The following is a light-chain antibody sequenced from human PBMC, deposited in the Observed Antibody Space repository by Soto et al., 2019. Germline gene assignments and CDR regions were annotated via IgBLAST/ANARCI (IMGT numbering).Light chain of an antibody. CDR2: EVV. Sequence: QSVLTQPASVSGSHGQSITISCTGTSSDVGGYKFVSWYQQHPGKVPKLLISEVVNRPSGVSIRFSGSKSGDTASLTITGLQAEDEADYYCSSYAAGSIYVFGTGTKLTVL. V-gene: IGLV2-14*01. CDR1: SSDVGGYKF. J-gene: IGLJ1*01. CDR3: SSYAAGSIYV.